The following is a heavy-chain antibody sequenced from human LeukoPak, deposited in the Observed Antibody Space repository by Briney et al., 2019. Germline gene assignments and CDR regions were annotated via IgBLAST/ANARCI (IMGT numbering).Heavy chain of an antibody. CDR1: RGTFSSYA. Sequence: SVKVSCKASRGTFSSYAISWVRQAPGQGLEWMGGIIPIFGTANYAQKFRGRVTITADKSTSTAYMELSSLRSEDTAVYYCASGYCSGGSCGTYFDYWGQGTLVTVSS. CDR2: IIPIFGTA. CDR3: ASGYCSGGSCGTYFDY. D-gene: IGHD2-15*01. V-gene: IGHV1-69*06. J-gene: IGHJ4*02.